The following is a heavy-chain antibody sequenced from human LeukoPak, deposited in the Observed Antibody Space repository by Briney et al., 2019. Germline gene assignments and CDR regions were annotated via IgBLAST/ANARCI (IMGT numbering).Heavy chain of an antibody. CDR1: GFTFSGSA. CDR3: ATYRRAFDI. D-gene: IGHD3-16*01. Sequence: QTGGSLRLSCAASGFTFSGSAMTWVRQAPGKGLEWVSSIHSGGDTHHADSVKGRFTISRDGSKNTLYLQMTSLRVEDTAVYYCATYRRAFDIWGQGTMVTVSS. V-gene: IGHV3-66*01. J-gene: IGHJ3*02. CDR2: IHSGGDT.